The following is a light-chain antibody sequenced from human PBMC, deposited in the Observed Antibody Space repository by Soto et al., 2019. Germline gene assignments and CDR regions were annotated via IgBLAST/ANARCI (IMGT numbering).Light chain of an antibody. CDR1: SSDVGGYNY. J-gene: IGLJ3*02. V-gene: IGLV2-14*01. Sequence: QSALTQPASVSGSPGQSITISCTGTSSDVGGYNYVSWFQQHPGKAPKLMIYVVSNRPSGISNRFSGSKSGNTASLTISGLQGEDEGYYFCRSYSTSSSLVFGGGTKLTVL. CDR2: VVS. CDR3: RSYSTSSSLV.